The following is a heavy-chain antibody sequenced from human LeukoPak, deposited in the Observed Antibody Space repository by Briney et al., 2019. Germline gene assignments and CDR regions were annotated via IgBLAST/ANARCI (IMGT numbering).Heavy chain of an antibody. D-gene: IGHD2-15*01. Sequence: GFLRLSCAASGFTFSSYAMSWVRHARGKGLEWVSAISGSGGSTYYADSVKGRFTISRDNSKNTLYLQMNSLRAEDTAVYYCAKALGYCSGGSCRPLLDYWGQGTLVTVSS. CDR3: AKALGYCSGGSCRPLLDY. CDR1: GFTFSSYA. V-gene: IGHV3-23*01. J-gene: IGHJ4*02. CDR2: ISGSGGST.